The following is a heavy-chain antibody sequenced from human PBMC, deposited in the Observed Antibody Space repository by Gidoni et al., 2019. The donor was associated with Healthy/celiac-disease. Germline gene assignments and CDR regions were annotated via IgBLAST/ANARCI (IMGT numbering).Heavy chain of an antibody. CDR2: ST. V-gene: IGHV4-39*01. J-gene: IGHJ4*02. Sequence: STYYNPSLKSRVTISVDTSKNQFSLKLSSVTAADTAVYYCARPSGSPRYYFDYWGQGTLVTVSS. CDR3: ARPSGSPRYYFDY. D-gene: IGHD3-10*01.